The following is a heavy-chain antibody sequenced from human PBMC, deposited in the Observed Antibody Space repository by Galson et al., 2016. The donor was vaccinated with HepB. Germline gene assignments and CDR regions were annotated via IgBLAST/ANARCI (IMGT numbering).Heavy chain of an antibody. V-gene: IGHV3-33*01. CDR3: ASARRDLTRFDY. Sequence: SLRLSCAASGFTFSSYGMHWVRQAPGKGLEWVAVIWYDGSNQYYADSVEGRFTISRDKSKNTLYLQMNSLRAEDTAVYYCASARRDLTRFDYWGQGTLVTVSS. CDR1: GFTFSSYG. CDR2: IWYDGSNQ. D-gene: IGHD3-3*01. J-gene: IGHJ4*02.